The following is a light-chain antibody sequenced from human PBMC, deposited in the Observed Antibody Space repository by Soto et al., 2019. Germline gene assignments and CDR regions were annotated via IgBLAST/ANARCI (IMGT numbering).Light chain of an antibody. V-gene: IGKV1-8*01. J-gene: IGKJ3*01. Sequence: AIRMTQSPSTLSASTGDRVTITCRASQGISSYLAWYQQKPGKAPKLLIYAASTLQSGVPSRFSGSGSGTDFTHTISCLKSEDVATYDCQQYYSYPFTFGPGTKVAIK. CDR2: AAS. CDR3: QQYYSYPFT. CDR1: QGISSY.